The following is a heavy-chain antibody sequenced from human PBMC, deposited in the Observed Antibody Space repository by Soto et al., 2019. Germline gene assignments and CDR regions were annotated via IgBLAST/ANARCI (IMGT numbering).Heavy chain of an antibody. Sequence: QVQLQESGPGLVKPSQTLSLTCTVSGGSISSGGYYWSWIRQHPGKGLEWIGSIYYSGRTYYNPSLKSRVTISVDTSKNQFSLKLSSVTAADTAVYYGARELPMTNYYYYYYMDVCGKGTTVTVSS. D-gene: IGHD5-18*01. CDR1: GGSISSGGYY. J-gene: IGHJ6*03. CDR2: IYYSGRT. V-gene: IGHV4-31*03. CDR3: ARELPMTNYYYYYYMDV.